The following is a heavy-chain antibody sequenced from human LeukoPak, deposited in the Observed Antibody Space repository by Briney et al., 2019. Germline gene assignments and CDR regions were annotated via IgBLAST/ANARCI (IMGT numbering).Heavy chain of an antibody. V-gene: IGHV4-34*01. CDR2: INHSGCT. Sequence: PSETLSLTCAVYGGSFSGYYWSWIRQPPGKGLEWIGEINHSGCTNYNPSLKSRVTISVDTSKNQFSLKLSSVTAADTAVYYCARVPDAFDIWGQGTMVTVSS. CDR3: ARVPDAFDI. CDR1: GGSFSGYY. J-gene: IGHJ3*02.